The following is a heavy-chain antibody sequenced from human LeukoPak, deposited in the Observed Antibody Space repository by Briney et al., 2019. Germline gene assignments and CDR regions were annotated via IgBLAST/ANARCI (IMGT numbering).Heavy chain of an antibody. CDR2: ISNNGGSS. CDR3: AKSNVWFGELLGWYFDL. J-gene: IGHJ2*01. CDR1: GFTFSAYA. Sequence: PGGSLRLSCSASGFTFSAYAMYWVRQAPGKGLEYVSGISNNGGSSFYADSVKGRFTISRDNSKNTLYLQMNSLRAEDTAVYYCAKSNVWFGELLGWYFDLWGRGTLVTVSS. V-gene: IGHV3-64*04. D-gene: IGHD3-10*01.